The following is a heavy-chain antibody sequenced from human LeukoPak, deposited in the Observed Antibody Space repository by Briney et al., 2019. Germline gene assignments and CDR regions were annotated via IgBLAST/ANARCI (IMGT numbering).Heavy chain of an antibody. V-gene: IGHV7-4-1*02. Sequence: ASVKVSCKASDYTFTSFGISWVRQAPGQGLEWMGWINTDTGNPTYAQGFTGRFVFSSDTSVSTTYLQISSLKPEDTAVYYCARGIGIGTVLMVHGNMDVWGKGTTVTVSS. D-gene: IGHD2-8*01. CDR2: INTDTGNP. J-gene: IGHJ6*03. CDR3: ARGIGIGTVLMVHGNMDV. CDR1: DYTFTSFG.